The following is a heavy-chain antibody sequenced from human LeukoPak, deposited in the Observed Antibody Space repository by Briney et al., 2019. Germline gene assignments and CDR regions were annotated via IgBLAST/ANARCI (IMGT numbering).Heavy chain of an antibody. J-gene: IGHJ2*01. V-gene: IGHV4-30-4*08. CDR3: ARDRAYDLWSGYSQNWYFDL. D-gene: IGHD3-3*01. Sequence: SQTLSLTCTVSGGSISSGDYYWSWIRQPPGKGLEWIGYIYHSGSTYYNPSLKSRVTISVDRSKNQFSLKLSSVTAADTAVYYCARDRAYDLWSGYSQNWYFDLWGRGTLVTVSS. CDR1: GGSISSGDYY. CDR2: IYHSGST.